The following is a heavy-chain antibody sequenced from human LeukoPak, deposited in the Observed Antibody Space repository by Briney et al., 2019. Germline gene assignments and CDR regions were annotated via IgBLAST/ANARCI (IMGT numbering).Heavy chain of an antibody. J-gene: IGHJ4*02. CDR2: ISYDGSNK. CDR3: ARDSGYLEWFRGLGGGFDY. CDR1: GFTFSSYA. D-gene: IGHD3-3*01. V-gene: IGHV3-30-3*01. Sequence: GSLRLSCAASGFTFSSYAMHWVRQAPGKGLEWVAVISYDGSNKYYADSVKGRFTISRDNSKNTLYLQMNSLRAEDTAVYYCARDSGYLEWFRGLGGGFDYWGQGTLVTVSS.